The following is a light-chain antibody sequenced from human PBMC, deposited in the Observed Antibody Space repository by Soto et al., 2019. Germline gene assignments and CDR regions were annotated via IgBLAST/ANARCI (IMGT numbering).Light chain of an antibody. Sequence: EIVFTQSPATLSLSPGERATLSCRASQSVSSYLAWYQQKPGQAPRLLIYDASTRDTGIPARFSGSGSGTDFTLPITSLEPEDFEVYYCQQRSNWPPTFGQGTKVDIK. CDR1: QSVSSY. J-gene: IGKJ1*01. V-gene: IGKV3-11*01. CDR2: DAS. CDR3: QQRSNWPPT.